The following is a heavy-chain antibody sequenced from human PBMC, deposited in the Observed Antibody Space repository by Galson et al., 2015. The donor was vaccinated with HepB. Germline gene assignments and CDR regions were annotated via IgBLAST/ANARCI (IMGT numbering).Heavy chain of an antibody. CDR3: ARSIVGCSSTSCYGAFDI. Sequence: SLRLSCAASGFTFSSYWMSWVRQAPGKGLEWVVNIKQDGSEKYYVDSVKGRFTISRDNAKNSLYLQMNSLRAEDTAVYYCARSIVGCSSTSCYGAFDIWGQGTMVTVSS. CDR1: GFTFSSYW. CDR2: IKQDGSEK. J-gene: IGHJ3*02. V-gene: IGHV3-7*03. D-gene: IGHD2-2*01.